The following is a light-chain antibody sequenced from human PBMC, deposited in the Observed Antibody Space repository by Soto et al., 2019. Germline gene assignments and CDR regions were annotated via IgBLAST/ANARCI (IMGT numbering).Light chain of an antibody. CDR1: QSVNYW. CDR3: QQYNSYAWT. Sequence: DILMTQSPSTLSASVGDRVTITCRASQSVNYWLAWYQQKPGKAPKLLIYDASTLESGVPSRFSGSGSGTEFTLTISSLQPDDFATYYCQQYNSYAWTFGQGTKVDIK. CDR2: DAS. V-gene: IGKV1-5*01. J-gene: IGKJ1*01.